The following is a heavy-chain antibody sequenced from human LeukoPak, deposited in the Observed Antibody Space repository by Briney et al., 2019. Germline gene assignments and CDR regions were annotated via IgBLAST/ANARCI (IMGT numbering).Heavy chain of an antibody. Sequence: GGSLQISCKGSGCSFTSYWIGGVRRLPGKGLEWMGIIYPGADTRYSPSFQGQLTISADKPISTAYLQWSSLKAPHTAMYYCARLYGTATHFDYWGQGTLVTVSS. CDR1: GCSFTSYW. CDR2: IYPGADT. CDR3: ARLYGTATHFDY. D-gene: IGHD1-1*01. J-gene: IGHJ4*02. V-gene: IGHV5-51*01.